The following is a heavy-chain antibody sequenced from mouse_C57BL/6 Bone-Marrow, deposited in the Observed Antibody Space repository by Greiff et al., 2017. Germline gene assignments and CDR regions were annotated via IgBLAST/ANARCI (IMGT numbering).Heavy chain of an antibody. J-gene: IGHJ3*01. V-gene: IGHV10-1*01. CDR3: VRQGGNYGWFAY. D-gene: IGHD2-1*01. Sequence: EVKLVESGGGLVQPKGSLKLSCAASGFSFNTYAMNWVRQAPGKGLEWVARIRSKSNNYATYYADSVKDRFTISRDDSESMLYLQMNNLKTEDTAMYYGVRQGGNYGWFAYWGQGTLVTVSA. CDR2: IRSKSNNYAT. CDR1: GFSFNTYA.